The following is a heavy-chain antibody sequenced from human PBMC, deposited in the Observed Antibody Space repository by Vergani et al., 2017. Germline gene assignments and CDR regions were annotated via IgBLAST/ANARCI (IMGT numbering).Heavy chain of an antibody. V-gene: IGHV4-4*07. Sequence: QVQLQESGPGLVKPSETLSLTCTVSGGSISSYYWSWIRQPAGKGLEWIGRIYTSGSTNYNPSLKSRVTMSVDTSKNQFSLKLSSVTAADTAVYYCARGDIAWFGDLYYYYYYGMDVWGQGTTVTVSS. J-gene: IGHJ6*02. CDR3: ARGDIAWFGDLYYYYYYGMDV. CDR1: GGSISSYY. CDR2: IYTSGST. D-gene: IGHD3-10*01.